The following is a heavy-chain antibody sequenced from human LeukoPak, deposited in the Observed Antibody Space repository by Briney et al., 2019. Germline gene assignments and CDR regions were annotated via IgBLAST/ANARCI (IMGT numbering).Heavy chain of an antibody. V-gene: IGHV3-21*01. J-gene: IGHJ6*03. CDR2: ISSSSTYI. D-gene: IGHD3-10*01. CDR3: ARDLGAYYQSYYYMDV. CDR1: GFTFSSYS. Sequence: GGSLGLSCAASGFTFSSYSMNWVRQAPGKGLEWVSSISSSSTYIYYADSVKGRFTISRDNAKNSLYLQMNSLRAEDTAVYYCARDLGAYYQSYYYMDVWGKGITVTISS.